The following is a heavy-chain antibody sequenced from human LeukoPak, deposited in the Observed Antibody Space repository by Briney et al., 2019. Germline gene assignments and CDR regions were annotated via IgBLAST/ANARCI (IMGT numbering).Heavy chain of an antibody. CDR1: GYSFTSYW. Sequence: GESLKISCKGSGYSFTSYWIGWVRPMPEKGLEWMGIIYPGDSDTRYSPSFQGQVTISADKSISTAYLQWSSLKASDTAMYYCARTHYYGSGSYFSPGPWGQGTLVTVSS. CDR2: IYPGDSDT. V-gene: IGHV5-51*01. J-gene: IGHJ5*02. CDR3: ARTHYYGSGSYFSPGP. D-gene: IGHD3-10*01.